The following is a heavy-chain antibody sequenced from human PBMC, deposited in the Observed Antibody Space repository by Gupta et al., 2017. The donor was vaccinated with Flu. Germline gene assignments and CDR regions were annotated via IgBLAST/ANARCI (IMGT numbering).Heavy chain of an antibody. CDR3: ARGRYINGLFGTGD. CDR1: GFTFSNYD. D-gene: IGHD6-19*01. V-gene: IGHV3-48*03. J-gene: IGHJ4*02. CDR2: ISRGGETV. Sequence: EVQMVESGGGLVQPGGSLRLSCGVSGFTFSNYDMNWVRQAPGKGLEWVSFISRGGETVYYADSVKGRFTVSRENAWNLWSLQMNSLRVEDTAVYYCARGRYINGLFGTGDWGQGTLVTVSS.